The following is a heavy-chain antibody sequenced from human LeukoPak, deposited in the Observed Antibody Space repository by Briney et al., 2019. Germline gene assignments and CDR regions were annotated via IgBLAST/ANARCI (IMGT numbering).Heavy chain of an antibody. J-gene: IGHJ4*02. CDR2: ISGSGGST. CDR3: AKSGSITMIVVVNDYDY. V-gene: IGHV3-23*01. Sequence: GGSLGLSCAASGFTFSSYGMSWVRQAPGKGLEWVSAISGSGGSTYYADSVKGRFTISRDNSKNTLYLQMNSLRAEDTAVYYCAKSGSITMIVVVNDYDYWGQGTLVTVSS. CDR1: GFTFSSYG. D-gene: IGHD3-22*01.